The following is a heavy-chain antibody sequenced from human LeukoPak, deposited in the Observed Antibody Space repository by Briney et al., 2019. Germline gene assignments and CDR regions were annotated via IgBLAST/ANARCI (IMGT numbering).Heavy chain of an antibody. V-gene: IGHV4-34*01. CDR2: INHSGST. D-gene: IGHD2-2*01. CDR3: ASVPRTSRPLDY. Sequence: PSETLSLTCAVYGGSFSGYYWSWIRQPPGKGLEWIGEINHSGSTNYNPSLKSRVTISVDTSKNQFALKLSSVTAADTAVYYCASVPRTSRPLDYWGQGTLVTVPS. CDR1: GGSFSGYY. J-gene: IGHJ4*02.